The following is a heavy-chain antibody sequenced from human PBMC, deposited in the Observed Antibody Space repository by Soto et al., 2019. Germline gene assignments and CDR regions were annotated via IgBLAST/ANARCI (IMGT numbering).Heavy chain of an antibody. CDR2: IKQDGSEK. Sequence: GSLRLSCAASGFTFSGYWMSWVRQTPGKGLEWVANIKQDGSEKYYVDSVKGRFTISRDNAKNSLYLQMNSLRAEDTAVYYCAKVPNTGTTSYWGQGTLVTVSS. V-gene: IGHV3-7*01. CDR1: GFTFSGYW. CDR3: AKVPNTGTTSY. J-gene: IGHJ4*02. D-gene: IGHD1-1*01.